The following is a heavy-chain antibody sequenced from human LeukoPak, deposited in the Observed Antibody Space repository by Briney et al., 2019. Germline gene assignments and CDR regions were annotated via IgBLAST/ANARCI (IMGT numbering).Heavy chain of an antibody. J-gene: IGHJ5*02. CDR2: MYYSGRT. CDR3: ARDYIKTRWFDP. CDR1: GGSISRGSYY. D-gene: IGHD4-11*01. Sequence: SETLSLTCTVSGGSISRGSYYWGWFRQPPGKGLEWIGNMYYSGRTYYNPSLKSRVTISVDTSKNQFSLKLSSVTAADTAVYYCARDYIKTRWFDPWGQGTLVTVPS. V-gene: IGHV4-39*02.